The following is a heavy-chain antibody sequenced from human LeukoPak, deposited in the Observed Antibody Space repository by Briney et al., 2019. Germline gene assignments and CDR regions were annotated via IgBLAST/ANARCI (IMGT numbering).Heavy chain of an antibody. V-gene: IGHV4-61*02. CDR1: GGSISSGSYY. CDR3: AREGLNMVRGIIPKEAWGWFDP. Sequence: SETLSLTCTVSGGSISSGSYYWTWIRQPAGKGLEWIGRIYRSGSTNYNPSLKSRVTISVDTSKNQFSLKLSPVTAADTAVYYCAREGLNMVRGIIPKEAWGWFDPWGQGTLVTVSS. D-gene: IGHD3-10*01. J-gene: IGHJ5*02. CDR2: IYRSGST.